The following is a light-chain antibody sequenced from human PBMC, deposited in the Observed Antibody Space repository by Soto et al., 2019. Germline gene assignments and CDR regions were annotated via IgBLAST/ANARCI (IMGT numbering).Light chain of an antibody. CDR1: QSVSSN. J-gene: IGKJ2*03. V-gene: IGKV3-15*01. Sequence: EIVMTQSPATLSVSPGERATLSCRASQSVSSNLAWYQQKPGQAPRLLIYGASTRATGIPARFSGSGSGTEFTLTISSLQSEDFAVYYCQQYSSFYSFGQGTKLEIK. CDR2: GAS. CDR3: QQYSSFYS.